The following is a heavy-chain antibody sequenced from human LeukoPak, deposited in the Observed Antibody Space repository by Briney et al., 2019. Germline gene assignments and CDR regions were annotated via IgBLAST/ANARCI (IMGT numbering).Heavy chain of an antibody. V-gene: IGHV3-21*01. CDR2: ISTSSSYI. CDR3: ARGSGSSWYFYFDY. J-gene: IGHJ4*02. D-gene: IGHD6-13*01. CDR1: GFTFSSYS. Sequence: GGSLRLSCAASGFTFSSYSMNWVRLAPGKGLEWVSSISTSSSYIYYADSVKGRFTISRHNAKKSLYLQMNSLRAEDTAVYYCARGSGSSWYFYFDYWGQGTLVTVSS.